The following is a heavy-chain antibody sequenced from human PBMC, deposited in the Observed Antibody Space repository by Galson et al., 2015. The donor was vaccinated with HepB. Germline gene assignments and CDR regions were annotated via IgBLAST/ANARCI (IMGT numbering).Heavy chain of an antibody. D-gene: IGHD3-9*01. Sequence: SLRLSCAASGFTFSNYWVHWVRQVPGKGLVWVPHIAGDGSGTRYADSVKGRFTISRDNAKSMFFLQMNSLRAEDTAVYYCVRDRQEPFTGLYRGWFGAWGRGTLVTVSS. CDR2: IAGDGSGT. CDR3: VRDRQEPFTGLYRGWFGA. CDR1: GFTFSNYW. J-gene: IGHJ5*02. V-gene: IGHV3-74*01.